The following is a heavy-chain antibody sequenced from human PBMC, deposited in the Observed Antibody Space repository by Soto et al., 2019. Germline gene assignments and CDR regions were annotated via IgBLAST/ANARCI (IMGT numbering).Heavy chain of an antibody. V-gene: IGHV2-5*01. D-gene: IGHD2-15*01. J-gene: IGHJ4*02. CDR3: AHRVPWGGGSCYSD. CDR2: IYWNDDK. Sequence: SVPKLESPTETLTLTCAFSGFSLSTSGVGVGWIRQPPGKALEWLALIYWNDDKRYSPSLKSRLTITKDTSKNQVVLTMTNMDPVDTATYYCAHRVPWGGGSCYSDWGQGTLVTVSS. CDR1: GFSLSTSGVG.